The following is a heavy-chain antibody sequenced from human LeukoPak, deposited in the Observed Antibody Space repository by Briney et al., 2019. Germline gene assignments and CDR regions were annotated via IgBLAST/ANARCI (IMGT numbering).Heavy chain of an antibody. Sequence: SETLSLTCTVSGGSISSYYWSWIRQPPGKGLEWIGYIYYSGSTNYNPSLKSRVTIPVDTSKNQFSLKLSSVTAADTAVYYCARPNYYGSGIYWGQGTLVTVSS. CDR2: IYYSGST. CDR1: GGSISSYY. V-gene: IGHV4-59*01. CDR3: ARPNYYGSGIY. J-gene: IGHJ4*02. D-gene: IGHD3-10*01.